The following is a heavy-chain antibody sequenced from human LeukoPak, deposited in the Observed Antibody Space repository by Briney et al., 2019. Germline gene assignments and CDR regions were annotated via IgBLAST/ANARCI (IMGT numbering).Heavy chain of an antibody. CDR3: ARDLYYYDSSGGIDY. J-gene: IGHJ4*02. V-gene: IGHV3-21*01. D-gene: IGHD3-22*01. CDR1: GFTFSSYS. Sequence: GGSLRLSCAASGFTFSSYSMNWVRQAPGKGLEWVSSISSSSSYIYYADSVKGRFTISRDNAKNSLYLQMNSLRAEDTAVYYCARDLYYYDSSGGIDYWGQGTLVTVSS. CDR2: ISSSSSYI.